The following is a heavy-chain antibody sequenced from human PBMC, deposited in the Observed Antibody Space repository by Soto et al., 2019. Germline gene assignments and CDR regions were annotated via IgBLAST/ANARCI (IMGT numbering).Heavy chain of an antibody. CDR3: ARERAYCGGDCYFSSGFPH. Sequence: QVQLVQSGAEVKKPGSSVKVSCKAAGGTFSSYAISWVRHAPGQGLEWMGGIIPIFGTANYAQKFQGRVTITADESTSTAYMELSSLRSEDTAVYYCARERAYCGGDCYFSSGFPHWGQGTLVTVSS. D-gene: IGHD2-21*02. V-gene: IGHV1-69*01. CDR1: GGTFSSYA. J-gene: IGHJ1*01. CDR2: IIPIFGTA.